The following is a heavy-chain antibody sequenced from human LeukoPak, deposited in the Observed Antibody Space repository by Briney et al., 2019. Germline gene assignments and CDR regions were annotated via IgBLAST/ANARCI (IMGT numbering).Heavy chain of an antibody. CDR3: AREAATFGGVIVPHYFDY. D-gene: IGHD3-16*02. CDR2: ISAYNGNT. Sequence: PAASVKVSCKASGYTFTSYGISWVRQAPGQGLEWMGWISAYNGNTNYAQKLQGRVTMTTDTSTSTAYMELRSLRSDDTAVYYCAREAATFGGVIVPHYFDYWGQGTLVTVSS. CDR1: GYTFTSYG. V-gene: IGHV1-18*01. J-gene: IGHJ4*02.